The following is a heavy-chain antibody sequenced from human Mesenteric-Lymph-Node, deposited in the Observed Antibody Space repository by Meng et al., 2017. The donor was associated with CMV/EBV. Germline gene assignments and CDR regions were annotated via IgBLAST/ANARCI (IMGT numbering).Heavy chain of an antibody. CDR2: ISAYNGNT. CDR1: GYTFTSYG. D-gene: IGHD3-22*01. V-gene: IGHV1-18*01. J-gene: IGHJ5*02. CDR3: ARAPYYYDSSGPNWFDP. Sequence: ASVKVSCKASGYTFTSYGISWVRQAPGQGLEWMGWISAYNGNTNYAQKFQGRVTMTRDTSISTAYMELSRLRSDDTAVYYCARAPYYYDSSGPNWFDPWGQGTLVTVSS.